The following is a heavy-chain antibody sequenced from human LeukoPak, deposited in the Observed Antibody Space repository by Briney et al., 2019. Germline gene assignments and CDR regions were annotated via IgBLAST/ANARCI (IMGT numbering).Heavy chain of an antibody. CDR1: GYTFTGYY. D-gene: IGHD6-13*01. V-gene: IGHV1-18*04. J-gene: IGHJ5*02. CDR3: ARPGRAAAGRQWFDP. CDR2: ISAYNGNT. Sequence: EASVKVSCKASGYTFTGYYMHWVRQAPGQGLEWMGWISAYNGNTNYAQKLQGRVTMTTDTSTSTAYMELRSLRSDDTAVYYCARPGRAAAGRQWFDPWGQGTLVTVSS.